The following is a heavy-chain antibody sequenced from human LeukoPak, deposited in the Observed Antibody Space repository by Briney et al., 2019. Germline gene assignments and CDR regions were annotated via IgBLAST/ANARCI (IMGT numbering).Heavy chain of an antibody. CDR2: IYYSGSI. CDR1: GGSISSSSYY. Sequence: SETLSLXCTVSGGSISSSSYYWGWIRQPPVKGLEWIGSIYYSGSIYYNPSLMSRVTISVDTSKNQFFLKLSSVTAADTAVYYCARQGDYGDYVRYWGQGTLVTVSS. V-gene: IGHV4-39*01. J-gene: IGHJ4*02. CDR3: ARQGDYGDYVRY. D-gene: IGHD4-17*01.